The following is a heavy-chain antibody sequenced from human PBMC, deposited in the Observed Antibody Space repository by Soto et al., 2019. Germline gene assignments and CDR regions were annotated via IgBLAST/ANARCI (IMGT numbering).Heavy chain of an antibody. CDR3: ARGGHRGYDHY. D-gene: IGHD5-12*01. Sequence: SETLSLTCTVSGGSISSYYWSWIQQPPGKGLEWIGYIYYSGSTNYNPSLKSRVTISVDTSKNQFSLKLSSVTAADTAVYYCARGGHRGYDHYWGQGTLVTVSS. V-gene: IGHV4-59*01. CDR1: GGSISSYY. J-gene: IGHJ4*02. CDR2: IYYSGST.